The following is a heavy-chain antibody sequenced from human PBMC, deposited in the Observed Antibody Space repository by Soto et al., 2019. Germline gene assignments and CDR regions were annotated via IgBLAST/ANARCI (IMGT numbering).Heavy chain of an antibody. V-gene: IGHV1-69*06. J-gene: IGHJ4*02. CDR3: ARSFTKSRRGGVAFDY. CDR2: IIPLDGTT. D-gene: IGHD3-3*01. Sequence: QVQLVQSGAEVKKPGSSVKVSCTTSGGPFSSFAINWVRQAPGQGLEWVGGIIPLDGTTTYAEKIQGRVTITADTSTSTAYMDLSSLTLEDTAVYYCARSFTKSRRGGVAFDYWGQGTLLTVSS. CDR1: GGPFSSFA.